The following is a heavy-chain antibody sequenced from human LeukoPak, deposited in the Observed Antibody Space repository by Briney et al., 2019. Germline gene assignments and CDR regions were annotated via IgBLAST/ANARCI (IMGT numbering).Heavy chain of an antibody. CDR1: GYTFTSYG. Sequence: ASVTVSCKASGYTFTSYGISWVRQAPGQGLEWMGWISAYNGNTNYAQKLQGRVTMTTDTSTSTAYMELRSLRSDDTAVYYCARAAAGTLCGDYWGQGTLVTVSS. CDR2: ISAYNGNT. D-gene: IGHD6-13*01. J-gene: IGHJ4*02. V-gene: IGHV1-18*01. CDR3: ARAAAGTLCGDY.